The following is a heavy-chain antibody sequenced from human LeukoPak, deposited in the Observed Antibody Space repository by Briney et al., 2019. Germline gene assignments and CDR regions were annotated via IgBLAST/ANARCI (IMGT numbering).Heavy chain of an antibody. V-gene: IGHV3-23*01. CDR3: AKMGSSIAARPLPPDDY. Sequence: PGGSLRLSCEASGFAFSSYAMSWVRQAPGKGLEWVSAISGSGGSTYYADSVKGRFTISRDNSKNTLYLQMNSLRAEDTAVYYCAKMGSSIAARPLPPDDYWGQGTLVTVSS. CDR1: GFAFSSYA. CDR2: ISGSGGST. D-gene: IGHD6-6*01. J-gene: IGHJ4*02.